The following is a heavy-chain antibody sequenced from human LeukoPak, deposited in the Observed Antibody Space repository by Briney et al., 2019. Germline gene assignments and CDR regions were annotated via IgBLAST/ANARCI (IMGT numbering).Heavy chain of an antibody. D-gene: IGHD3-22*01. V-gene: IGHV1-69*04. CDR1: GGTFSSYA. Sequence: SVKVSCKASGGTFSSYAISWVRQAPGQGLEWMGRIIPIFGIANYAQKFQGRVTITADKSTSTAYMELSSLRSEDTAVYYCATDGGYYGSSGYYCFDYWGQGTLVTVSS. CDR2: IIPIFGIA. CDR3: ATDGGYYGSSGYYCFDY. J-gene: IGHJ4*02.